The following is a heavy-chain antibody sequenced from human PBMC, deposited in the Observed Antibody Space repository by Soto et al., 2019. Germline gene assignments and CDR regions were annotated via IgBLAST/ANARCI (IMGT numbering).Heavy chain of an antibody. CDR1: GYTFNSYG. V-gene: IGHV1-18*01. CDR3: ARYFWSGQLPFYFDQ. J-gene: IGHJ4*02. Sequence: GASVKVSCMASGYTFNSYGVSWVRQAPGQGLEWMGWISAYNGNTKYSQNLQGRVTMTIDTTTSSAYLEVRSLRSDDTAIYYCARYFWSGQLPFYFDQWGQGTLVTVSS. CDR2: ISAYNGNT. D-gene: IGHD3-3*01.